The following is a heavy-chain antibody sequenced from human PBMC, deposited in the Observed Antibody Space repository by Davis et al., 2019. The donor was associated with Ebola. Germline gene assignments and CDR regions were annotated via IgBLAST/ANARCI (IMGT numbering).Heavy chain of an antibody. CDR3: AREMMATINY. J-gene: IGHJ4*02. V-gene: IGHV3-7*03. Sequence: GESLKISCAASGFTFSSYWMSWVRQAPGKGLEWVANIKQDGSEKYYVDSVKGRFTISRDNAKDSLYLQMNSLRAEDTAVYYCAREMMATINYWGQGTLVTVSS. D-gene: IGHD5-24*01. CDR2: IKQDGSEK. CDR1: GFTFSSYW.